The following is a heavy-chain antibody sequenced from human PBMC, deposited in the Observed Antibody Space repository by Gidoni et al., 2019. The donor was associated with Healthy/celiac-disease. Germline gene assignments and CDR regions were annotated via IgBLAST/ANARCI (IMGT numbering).Heavy chain of an antibody. CDR2: IYYSGST. CDR3: AREDRGTAAGPQPPYFDY. J-gene: IGHJ4*02. D-gene: IGHD6-13*01. CDR1: GGSIRSGGYY. Sequence: QVQLQESGPGLVKPSQTLSLTCTVPGGSIRSGGYYWSWIRQHPGKGLEWIGYIYYSGSTYYNPSLKSRVTISVDTSKNQFSLKLSSVTAADTAVYYCAREDRGTAAGPQPPYFDYWGQGTLVTVSS. V-gene: IGHV4-31*03.